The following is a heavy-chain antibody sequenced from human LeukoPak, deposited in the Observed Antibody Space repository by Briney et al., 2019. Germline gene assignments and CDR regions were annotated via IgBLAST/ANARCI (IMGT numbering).Heavy chain of an antibody. V-gene: IGHV3-30*18. CDR2: ISYDGSNK. CDR1: GFTFSSYG. D-gene: IGHD3-22*01. Sequence: GGSLRLSCAASGFTFSSYGMHWVRQAPGKGLEWVAVISYDGSNKYYADSVKGRFTISRDNSKNTLYLQMNSLRAEDTAVYYCAKGGGGVTMIAPDWFDPWGQGTLVTVSS. CDR3: AKGGGGVTMIAPDWFDP. J-gene: IGHJ5*02.